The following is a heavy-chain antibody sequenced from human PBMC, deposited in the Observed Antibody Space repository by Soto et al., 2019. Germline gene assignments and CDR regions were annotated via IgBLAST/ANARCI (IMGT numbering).Heavy chain of an antibody. CDR1: GGSISRSNW. Sequence: SETLSLTCAVSGGSISRSNWWSWVRQPPGKGLEWIGEIYHSGSTNYNPSLKSRVTISVDKSKNQFSLKLSSVTAADTAVYYCARDGSGWYGDYFVYWGQGTLVTVSS. V-gene: IGHV4-4*02. CDR2: IYHSGST. J-gene: IGHJ4*02. D-gene: IGHD6-19*01. CDR3: ARDGSGWYGDYFVY.